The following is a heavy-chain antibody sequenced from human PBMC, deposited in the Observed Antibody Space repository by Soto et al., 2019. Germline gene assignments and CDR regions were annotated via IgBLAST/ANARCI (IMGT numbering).Heavy chain of an antibody. CDR3: TTPYSSSSDFDY. CDR2: IRSKANSYAT. V-gene: IGHV3-73*01. D-gene: IGHD6-6*01. Sequence: PGGSLRLSCAASGFTFSGSAMHWARQASGKGLEWVGRIRSKANSYATAYAASVKGRFTISRDDSKNTAYLQMNSLKTEDTAVYYCTTPYSSSSDFDYWGQGTLVTVSS. CDR1: GFTFSGSA. J-gene: IGHJ4*02.